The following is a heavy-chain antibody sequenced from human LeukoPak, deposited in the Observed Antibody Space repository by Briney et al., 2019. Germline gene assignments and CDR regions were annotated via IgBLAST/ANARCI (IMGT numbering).Heavy chain of an antibody. CDR2: ISGSGGST. V-gene: IGHV3-23*01. D-gene: IGHD3-9*01. J-gene: IGHJ4*02. Sequence: GGSLRLSCAASGFTFSSYAMSWVRQAPGKGLEWVSAISGSGGSTYYADSVKGRFTISRDNSKNTLYLQMNSLRAEDTAVYYCAKPKKSVLSVLRYFDWHFDYWGQGTLVTVSS. CDR3: AKPKKSVLSVLRYFDWHFDY. CDR1: GFTFSSYA.